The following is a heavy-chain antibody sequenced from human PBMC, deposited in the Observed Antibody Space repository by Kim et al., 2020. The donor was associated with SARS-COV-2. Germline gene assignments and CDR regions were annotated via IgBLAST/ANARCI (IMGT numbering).Heavy chain of an antibody. D-gene: IGHD5-18*01. CDR2: ISSSSSYT. V-gene: IGHV3-11*05. CDR3: ARDLGYSYGYGY. Sequence: GGSLRLSCAASGFTFSDYYMSWIRQAPGKGLEWVSYISSSSSYTNYADSVKGRFTISRDNAKNSLYLQMNSLRAEDTAVYYCARDLGYSYGYGYWGQGTLVTVSS. CDR1: GFTFSDYY. J-gene: IGHJ4*02.